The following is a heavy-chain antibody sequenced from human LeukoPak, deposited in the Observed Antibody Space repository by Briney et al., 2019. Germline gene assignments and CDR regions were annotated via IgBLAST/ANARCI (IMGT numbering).Heavy chain of an antibody. V-gene: IGHV1-46*01. Sequence: GASVKVSCKASGYTFTSYYMHWVRQAPGQGLEWMGIINPSGGSTSYAQKFQGTVTMTRDTSTSTVYMDLSTLTSEDTAVYYCARAEWSLGGHDAFDIWGQGTMVTASP. D-gene: IGHD3-3*01. J-gene: IGHJ3*02. CDR2: INPSGGST. CDR3: ARAEWSLGGHDAFDI. CDR1: GYTFTSYY.